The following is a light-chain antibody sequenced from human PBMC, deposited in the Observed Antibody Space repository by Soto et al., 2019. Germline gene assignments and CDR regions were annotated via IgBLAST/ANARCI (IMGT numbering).Light chain of an antibody. CDR3: KSFTTSDTYV. V-gene: IGLV2-14*01. Sequence: QSVLTQPASVSGSPGQSITISCTGTRSDVGAYNYVSWYLQYPGKAPKLVIFDVSFRPSGVSNRFSGSKSGNTASLTISGLQAEDEADYYCKSFTTSDTYVFGTGTKVTVL. CDR1: RSDVGAYNY. J-gene: IGLJ1*01. CDR2: DVS.